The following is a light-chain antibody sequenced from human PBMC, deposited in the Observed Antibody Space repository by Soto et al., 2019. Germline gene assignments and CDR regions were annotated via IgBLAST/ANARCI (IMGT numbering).Light chain of an antibody. J-gene: IGKJ5*01. CDR3: QQYGSSPPIT. V-gene: IGKV3-20*01. Sequence: EIVLTQSPGTLSLSPGERATLSCRANQRVSSSYLAWYQQKPGQAPRLLIYGGSSRATGIPDRFSGSGSGTDFTLTISRLEPEDFAVYYCQQYGSSPPITFGQGTRLEIK. CDR2: GGS. CDR1: QRVSSSY.